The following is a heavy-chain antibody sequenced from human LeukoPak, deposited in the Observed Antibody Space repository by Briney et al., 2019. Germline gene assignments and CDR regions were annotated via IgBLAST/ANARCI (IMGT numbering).Heavy chain of an antibody. CDR1: GGSFSGYY. CDR3: ARRSSSWYRYFDY. V-gene: IGHV4-34*01. D-gene: IGHD6-13*01. CDR2: INHSGST. J-gene: IGHJ4*02. Sequence: SETLSLTCAVYGGSFSGYYWSWIRQPPGKGLGWIGEINHSGSTNYNPSLKSRVTISVDTSKNQFSLKLSSVTAADTAVYYCARRSSSWYRYFDYWGQGTLVTVSS.